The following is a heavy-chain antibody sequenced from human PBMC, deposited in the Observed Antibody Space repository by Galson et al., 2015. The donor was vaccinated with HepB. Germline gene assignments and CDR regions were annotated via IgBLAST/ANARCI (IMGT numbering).Heavy chain of an antibody. CDR2: IIPIFGTA. V-gene: IGHV1-69*01. Sequence: SCKASGGTFSSYAISWVRQAPGQGLEWMGGIIPIFGTANYAQKFQGRVTITADESTSTAYMELSSLRSEDTAVYYCARDLKQYTMVQGVIRVYYYMDVWGKGTTVTVSS. CDR1: GGTFSSYA. D-gene: IGHD3-10*01. J-gene: IGHJ6*03. CDR3: ARDLKQYTMVQGVIRVYYYMDV.